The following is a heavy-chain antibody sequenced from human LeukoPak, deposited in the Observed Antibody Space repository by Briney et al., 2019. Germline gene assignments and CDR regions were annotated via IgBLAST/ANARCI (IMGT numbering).Heavy chain of an antibody. CDR1: GFTFSSYG. Sequence: PGRCLRLSCAASGFTFSSYGMHWVRQAPGKGLEWVAVIWYDGSNKYYADSVKGRFTISRDNSKNTLYLQMNSLRAEDTAVYYCARSSGWYRGSWFDPWGQGTLVTVSS. CDR3: ARSSGWYRGSWFDP. D-gene: IGHD6-19*01. J-gene: IGHJ5*02. V-gene: IGHV3-33*01. CDR2: IWYDGSNK.